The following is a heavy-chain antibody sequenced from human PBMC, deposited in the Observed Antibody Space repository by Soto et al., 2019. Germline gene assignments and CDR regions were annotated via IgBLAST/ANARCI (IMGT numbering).Heavy chain of an antibody. Sequence: QVQLVQSGAEVKKAGSSVKVSCKVSGGTFSSYFINWVRQAPGQGLEWVGGIIPVFGTASYAEKFQGRVTITADESTNTAYMELSSLRSEDTAIYYCARGGSGYTWFNEFWGQGTLGTVSS. CDR3: ARGGSGYTWFNEF. CDR2: IIPVFGTA. J-gene: IGHJ4*02. V-gene: IGHV1-69*01. D-gene: IGHD3-22*01. CDR1: GGTFSSYF.